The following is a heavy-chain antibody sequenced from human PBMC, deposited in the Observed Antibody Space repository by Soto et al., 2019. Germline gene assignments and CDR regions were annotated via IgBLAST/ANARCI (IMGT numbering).Heavy chain of an antibody. D-gene: IGHD2-8*02. CDR1: GGSFSGYY. J-gene: IGHJ4*02. CDR3: ARGWSTYRMAAH. V-gene: IGHV4-34*01. CDR2: INHSGST. Sequence: QVQLQQWGAGLLKPSETLSLTCAVYGGSFSGYYWSWIRQPPGKGLEWIGEINHSGSTNYNPSLKSRVTISVDTSKNQFSLKLSSVTAVDTAVYYCARGWSTYRMAAHWGQGTLVTVSS.